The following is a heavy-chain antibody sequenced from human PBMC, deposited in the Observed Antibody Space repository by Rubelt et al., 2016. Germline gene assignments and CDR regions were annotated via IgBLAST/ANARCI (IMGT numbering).Heavy chain of an antibody. Sequence: QVQLQESGPGLVKPSETLSLTCTVSGVSISSSSYYWGWIRQPPGKGLDWIGRIYYSGSTYYNRSLTSRVTISVDTSKNQFSLKRSSVTAADTAVFYCTRESVAGTVSFDSWGQGTLVTVSS. D-gene: IGHD6-19*01. CDR3: TRESVAGTVSFDS. J-gene: IGHJ4*02. CDR2: IYYSGST. CDR1: GVSISSSSYY. V-gene: IGHV4-39*07.